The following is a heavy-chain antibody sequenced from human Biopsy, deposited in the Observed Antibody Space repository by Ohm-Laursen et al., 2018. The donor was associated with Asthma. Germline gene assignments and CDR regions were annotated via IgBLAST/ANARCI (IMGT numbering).Heavy chain of an antibody. D-gene: IGHD2-15*01. J-gene: IGHJ4*02. Sequence: GTLSLTCTVSGVSINSYHWTWVRQPPGKGLEWIGNIHYSGSTHSSPSLKRRLTLSLDTAKSQISLRLSSVIAADTAVYYCAGFCSGGNCPDHWGQGALSPSP. CDR2: IHYSGST. CDR1: GVSINSYH. CDR3: AGFCSGGNCPDH. V-gene: IGHV4-59*01.